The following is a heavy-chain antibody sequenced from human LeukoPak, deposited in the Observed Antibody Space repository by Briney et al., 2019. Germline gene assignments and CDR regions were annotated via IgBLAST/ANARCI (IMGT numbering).Heavy chain of an antibody. V-gene: IGHV1-69*01. Sequence: ASVKVSCKASGGTFSSYAISWVRQAPGRGLEWMGGIIPIFGTANYAQKFQGRVTITADESTSTAYMELSSLRSEDTAVYYCARARGIVVPAAMIRGWFDPWGQGTLVTVSS. CDR3: ARARGIVVPAAMIRGWFDP. D-gene: IGHD2-2*01. J-gene: IGHJ5*02. CDR1: GGTFSSYA. CDR2: IIPIFGTA.